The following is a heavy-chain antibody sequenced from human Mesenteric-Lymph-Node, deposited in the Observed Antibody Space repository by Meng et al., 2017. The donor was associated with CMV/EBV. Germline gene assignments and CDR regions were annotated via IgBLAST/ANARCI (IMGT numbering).Heavy chain of an antibody. CDR2: INSDGSST. CDR1: GFTFSSYW. J-gene: IGHJ6*02. Sequence: GESLKISCAASGFTFSSYWMHWVRQAPGKGLVWVSRINSDGSSTSYADSVKGRFTISRDNAKNTLYLQMNSLRAEDTAVYYCAKDRLGTGRRYYGMDVWGQGTTVTVSS. CDR3: AKDRLGTGRRYYGMDV. V-gene: IGHV3-74*01. D-gene: IGHD1-1*01.